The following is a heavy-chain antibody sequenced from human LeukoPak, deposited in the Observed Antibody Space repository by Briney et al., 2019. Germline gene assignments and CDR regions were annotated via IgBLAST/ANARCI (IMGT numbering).Heavy chain of an antibody. CDR2: IKQDGSEK. CDR1: GFTFSSYW. D-gene: IGHD3-10*01. Sequence: GGSLRLSCAASGFTFSSYWMSWVRQAPGKGLEWVANIKQDGSEKYYVDSVKGRFTISRDNAKNSLYLQMNSLRAEDTAVYYCAREIPRGAINLDCWGQGILVTVSS. V-gene: IGHV3-7*01. J-gene: IGHJ4*02. CDR3: AREIPRGAINLDC.